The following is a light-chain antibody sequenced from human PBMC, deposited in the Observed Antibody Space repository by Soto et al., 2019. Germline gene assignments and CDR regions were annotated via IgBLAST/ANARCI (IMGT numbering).Light chain of an antibody. CDR2: DLS. CDR1: SSDVGAYNH. J-gene: IGLJ3*02. Sequence: QSALTQPASVSGSPGQSVTISCTGTSSDVGAYNHVSWYQHHPGKAPKLMIYDLSNRPSGISDRFSGSKSVNTASLTVSGLQAEDEADYYCLSYATGHTWVFGGGTKVTVL. CDR3: LSYATGHTWV. V-gene: IGLV2-14*01.